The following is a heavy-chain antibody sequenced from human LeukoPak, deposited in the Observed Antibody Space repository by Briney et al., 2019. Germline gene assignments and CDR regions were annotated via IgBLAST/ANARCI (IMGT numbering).Heavy chain of an antibody. CDR2: IWYDGSNK. J-gene: IGHJ4*02. D-gene: IGHD3-3*01. CDR1: GFTFSSYG. CDR3: ARVRSGDYDFWSGRYYFDY. Sequence: QPGRSLRLSCAASGFTFSSYGMHWVRQAPGKGLEWVAVIWYDGSNKYYADSVKGRFTISRDNSKNALYLQMNSLRAEDTAVYYCARVRSGDYDFWSGRYYFDYWGQGTLVTVSS. V-gene: IGHV3-33*01.